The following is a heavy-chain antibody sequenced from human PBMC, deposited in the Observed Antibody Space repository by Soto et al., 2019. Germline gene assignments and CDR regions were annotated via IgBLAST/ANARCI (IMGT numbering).Heavy chain of an antibody. CDR1: GYTFTDYY. Sequence: ASVKVSCKASGYTFTDYYIHWVRQAPGQGLEWMGWINPNSGGTKYAQKFQGRVTMTRDTSISTAYMGLSRLGSDDTAVYYCARSPPGDSKTNWFDPWGQGTLVTVSS. J-gene: IGHJ5*02. D-gene: IGHD4-4*01. CDR3: ARSPPGDSKTNWFDP. V-gene: IGHV1-2*02. CDR2: INPNSGGT.